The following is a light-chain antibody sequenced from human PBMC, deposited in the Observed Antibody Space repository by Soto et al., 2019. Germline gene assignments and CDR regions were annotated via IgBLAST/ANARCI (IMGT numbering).Light chain of an antibody. CDR1: YSNIGAGYE. CDR3: QSYDSSLSGSGV. V-gene: IGLV1-40*01. CDR2: GHN. Sequence: QSVLTQPPSVSGAPGQRVTISCTGSYSNIGAGYEVHWYQQIPGTAPKLLISGHNNRPSGVPDRFFGSKSGTSASLTIIGLQAEDEAEYYCQSYDSSLSGSGVFGGGTTLTVL. J-gene: IGLJ3*02.